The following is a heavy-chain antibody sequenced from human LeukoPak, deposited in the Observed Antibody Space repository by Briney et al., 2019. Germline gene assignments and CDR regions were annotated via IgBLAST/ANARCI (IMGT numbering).Heavy chain of an antibody. CDR2: IIPIFGTA. CDR3: EAYYYDSSGYYVDY. V-gene: IGHV1-69*01. D-gene: IGHD3-22*01. CDR1: GGTLSSYA. Sequence: SVKVSCKASGGTLSSYAISWVRQAPGQGLEWMGGIIPIFGTANYAQKFQGRVTITADESTSTAYMELSSLRSEDTAVYYCEAYYYDSSGYYVDYWGQGTLVTVSS. J-gene: IGHJ4*02.